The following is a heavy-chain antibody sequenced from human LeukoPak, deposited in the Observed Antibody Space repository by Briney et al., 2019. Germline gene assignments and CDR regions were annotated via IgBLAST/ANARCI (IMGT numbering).Heavy chain of an antibody. D-gene: IGHD3-16*01. V-gene: IGHV4-39*01. CDR1: GGSISSSSYY. J-gene: IGHJ4*02. CDR2: IYYSGST. Sequence: SETLSLTCTVSGGSISSSSYYWGWIRQPPGKGLEWIGSIYYSGSTYYNPSLKSRVTISVDTSKNQFSLKLSSVTAADTALYYCAKHYMGSAYNHGLDCWGQGTLVTVSS. CDR3: AKHYMGSAYNHGLDC.